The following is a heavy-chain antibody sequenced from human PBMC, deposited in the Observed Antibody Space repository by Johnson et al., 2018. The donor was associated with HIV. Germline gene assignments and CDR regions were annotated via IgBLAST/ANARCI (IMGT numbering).Heavy chain of an antibody. CDR2: INSDGSST. CDR1: GFTFDDYG. V-gene: IGHV3-74*02. Sequence: VQLVESGGGLVQPGESLRLSCGASGFTFDDYGMSWVRQAPGKGLEWVSGINSDGSSTSYADSVKGRFTISRDNAKNTLYLQMNSLRAEDPAVYYCARGPFDFWVRGAFDIWGQGTMVTVSS. CDR3: ARGPFDFWVRGAFDI. D-gene: IGHD3-3*01. J-gene: IGHJ3*02.